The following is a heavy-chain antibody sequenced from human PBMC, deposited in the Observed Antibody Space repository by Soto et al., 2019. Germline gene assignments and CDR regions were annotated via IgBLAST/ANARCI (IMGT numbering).Heavy chain of an antibody. CDR2: ISGGGGST. CDR3: AKDGRRWDLPADY. J-gene: IGHJ4*02. D-gene: IGHD1-26*01. Sequence: EVQLLESGGGLVQPGGSLRLSCAASGFTFSSYAMSWVRQAPGKGLEWVSAISGGGGSTYYADSVKGRFTISRDNSKNTLYLQMNSLRAEDTAVYYCAKDGRRWDLPADYWGQGALVTVYS. CDR1: GFTFSSYA. V-gene: IGHV3-23*01.